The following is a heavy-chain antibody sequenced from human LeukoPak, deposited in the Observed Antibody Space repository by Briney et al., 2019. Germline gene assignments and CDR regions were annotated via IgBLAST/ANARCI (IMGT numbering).Heavy chain of an antibody. CDR1: GFTFSSYG. CDR3: AKDLRFLSSGWYAFDY. V-gene: IGHV3-33*06. D-gene: IGHD6-19*01. CDR2: IWYDGSNK. Sequence: GGSLRLSCAASGFTFSSYGMHWVRQAPGKGLEWVAVIWYDGSNKYYADSVKGRFTISRDNSKNTLYLQMNSLRAEDTAVYYCAKDLRFLSSGWYAFDYWGQGTLVTVSS. J-gene: IGHJ4*02.